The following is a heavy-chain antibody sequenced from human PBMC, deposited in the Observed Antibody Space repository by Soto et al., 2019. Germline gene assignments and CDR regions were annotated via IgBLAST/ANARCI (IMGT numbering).Heavy chain of an antibody. CDR1: GGTFSSYA. CDR2: IIPIFGTA. D-gene: IGHD6-19*01. Sequence: ASVKVSCKASGGTFSSYAISWVRQAPGQGLEWKGGIIPIFGTANYAQKFQGRVTITADESTSTAYMELSSLRSEDTAVYYCASGWADVYYYYGMDVWGQGTTVTVSS. J-gene: IGHJ6*02. V-gene: IGHV1-69*13. CDR3: ASGWADVYYYYGMDV.